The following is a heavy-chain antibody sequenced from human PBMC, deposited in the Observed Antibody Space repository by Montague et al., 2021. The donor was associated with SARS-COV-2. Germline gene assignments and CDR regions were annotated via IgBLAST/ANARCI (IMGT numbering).Heavy chain of an antibody. CDR1: GYSISSGYY. D-gene: IGHD4-17*01. Sequence: SETLSLTCIVSGYSISSGYYWGWMRQPPGKGLEWIGSIYHSGSTYYNPSLKSRVTISIDTSKNQFSLSLSSVTAADTAVYYCARVLAVDYGDARDVFDIWGQGTMVTVSS. J-gene: IGHJ3*02. CDR2: IYHSGST. CDR3: ARVLAVDYGDARDVFDI. V-gene: IGHV4-38-2*02.